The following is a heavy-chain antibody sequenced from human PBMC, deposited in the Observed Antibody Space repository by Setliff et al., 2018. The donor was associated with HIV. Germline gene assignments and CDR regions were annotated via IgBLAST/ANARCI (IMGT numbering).Heavy chain of an antibody. CDR3: ARGRSIGRGSGSPEYYYMDV. Sequence: EASVKVSCKASGYTLTSYEINWVRQATGQGLEWMGWMNPNSGDTGYAQKFQGRVTMARNTSISTAFMELSSLRSEDTAVYYCARGRSIGRGSGSPEYYYMDVWGKGTTVTVSS. CDR2: MNPNSGDT. J-gene: IGHJ6*03. V-gene: IGHV1-8*02. CDR1: GYTLTSYE. D-gene: IGHD3-10*01.